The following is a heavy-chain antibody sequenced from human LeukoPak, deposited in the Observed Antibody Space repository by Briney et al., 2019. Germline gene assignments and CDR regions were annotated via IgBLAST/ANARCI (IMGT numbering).Heavy chain of an antibody. CDR3: ALVGAIRAVDY. J-gene: IGHJ4*02. V-gene: IGHV5-51*01. CDR2: IYPGDSDT. Sequence: NRGESLKISCKTSGYSFTRYWIAWVRQTPGKGLEWMGIIYPGDSDTRYSPSFQGQVTISADKSISTAYLQWSSLKASDTAMYYCALVGAIRAVDYWGQGTLVTVSS. D-gene: IGHD1-26*01. CDR1: GYSFTRYW.